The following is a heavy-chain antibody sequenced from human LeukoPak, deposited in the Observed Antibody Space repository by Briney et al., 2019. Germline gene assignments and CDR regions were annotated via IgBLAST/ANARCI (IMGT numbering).Heavy chain of an antibody. CDR3: ARRLLWFGVDY. CDR1: GGSFIGYY. CDR2: INHSGST. Sequence: SETLSLTCAVYGGSFIGYYWSWFGQPPGKGLEWIGEINHSGSTNYNPSLKSRVTISVDTSKNQFSLKLSSVTAADTAVYYCARRLLWFGVDYWGQGTLVTVSS. J-gene: IGHJ4*02. D-gene: IGHD3-10*01. V-gene: IGHV4-34*01.